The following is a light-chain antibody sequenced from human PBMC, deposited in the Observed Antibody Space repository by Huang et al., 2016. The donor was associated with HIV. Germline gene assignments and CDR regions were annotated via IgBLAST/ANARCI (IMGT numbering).Light chain of an antibody. CDR3: QQYSTSSYT. J-gene: IGKJ2*01. V-gene: IGKV3D-20*01. CDR1: QSVRNNY. CDR2: DAH. Sequence: IVLTQSPATLSLSPGESATLTCGASQSVRNNYLAWYTQKPGLAPRILLYDAHVRATGIPDRFSGSGSGTYFTLTISRLEPEDFAMYYCQQYSTSSYTFGQGTKVDI.